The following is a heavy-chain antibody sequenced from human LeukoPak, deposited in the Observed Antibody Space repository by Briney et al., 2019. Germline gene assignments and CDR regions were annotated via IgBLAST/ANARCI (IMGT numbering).Heavy chain of an antibody. CDR1: GFSLSTSGVG. D-gene: IGHD2-8*02. J-gene: IGHJ6*03. V-gene: IGHV2-5*02. Sequence: SGPTLVNPTQTLTLTSTVSGFSLSTSGVGVGWIRQPPRKALEWLPLIYWDDDKRYRPSLKSRLTITRDTSKNQLGLTMHNRKPVDTATDYCAQSRRTDYYYMDVWGKGTTVTVSS. CDR2: IYWDDDK. CDR3: AQSRRTDYYYMDV.